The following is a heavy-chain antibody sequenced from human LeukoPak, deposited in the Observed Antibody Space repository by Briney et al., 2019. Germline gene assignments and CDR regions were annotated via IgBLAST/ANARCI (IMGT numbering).Heavy chain of an antibody. J-gene: IGHJ3*02. CDR3: ARDGCSSTSCYYDDAFDI. CDR2: IYYSGST. D-gene: IGHD2-2*01. Sequence: PSETLSLTCTVSGGSISSYYWSWIRQPPGKGLEWIGYIYYSGSTNYNPSLKSRVTISVDTSKNQFSLKLSSVTAADTAVYYCARDGCSSTSCYYDDAFDIWGQGTMVTVSS. CDR1: GGSISSYY. V-gene: IGHV4-59*01.